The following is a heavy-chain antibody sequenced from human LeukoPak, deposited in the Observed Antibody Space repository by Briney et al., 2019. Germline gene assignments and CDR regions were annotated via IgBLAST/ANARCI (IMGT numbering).Heavy chain of an antibody. J-gene: IGHJ4*02. CDR2: INPNNGGT. V-gene: IGHV1-2*02. D-gene: IGHD2-2*01. Sequence: GASVKVSCKASVYTFTVYYMHWVRQAPGQGLEWMGWINPNNGGTNYAQKFQGRVTMTRDTSISTVYMELSRLTSDDTAVYYCVRGRGTTSSNFDYWGQGNLVTVSS. CDR1: VYTFTVYY. CDR3: VRGRGTTSSNFDY.